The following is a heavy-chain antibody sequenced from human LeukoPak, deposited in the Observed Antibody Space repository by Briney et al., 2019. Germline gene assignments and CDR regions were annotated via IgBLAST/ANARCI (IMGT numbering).Heavy chain of an antibody. CDR2: ISSSSKYI. CDR3: VSSGRHQPLFDY. J-gene: IGHJ4*02. Sequence: PGGSLRLSCAASGFTFSTYSMNWVRQAPGKGLEWVSSISSSSKYIYQADSVKGRFTISRDNAKNSLYLQMNSLGAEDTAVYYCVSSGRHQPLFDYWGQGILVTVSS. CDR1: GFTFSTYS. D-gene: IGHD6-6*01. V-gene: IGHV3-21*01.